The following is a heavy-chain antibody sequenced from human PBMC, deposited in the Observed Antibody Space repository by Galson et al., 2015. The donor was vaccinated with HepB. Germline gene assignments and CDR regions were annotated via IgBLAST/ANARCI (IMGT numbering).Heavy chain of an antibody. CDR2: ISGSGGST. Sequence: SLRLSCAASGFTFSSYAMSWVRQAPGKGLEWVSAISGSGGSTYYADSVKGRFTISRDNSKNTLYLQMNSLRAEDTAVYYCAISTYYYGSGSYYNVGAFDLWGQGTMVTVSS. V-gene: IGHV3-23*01. J-gene: IGHJ3*01. CDR1: GFTFSSYA. D-gene: IGHD3-10*01. CDR3: AISTYYYGSGSYYNVGAFDL.